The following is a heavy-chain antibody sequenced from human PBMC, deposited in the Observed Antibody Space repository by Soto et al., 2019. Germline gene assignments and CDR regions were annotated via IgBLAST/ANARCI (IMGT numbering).Heavy chain of an antibody. CDR1: GGTFSSYA. Sequence: QVQLVQSGAAVKKPGSSVKVSCKASGGTFSSYAISWVRQAPGQGLEWMGGIIPIFGTANYAQKFQGRVTITADESTSTAYMELSSLRSEDTAVYYCARDRGVVTALYYYYGMDVWGQGTTVTVSS. V-gene: IGHV1-69*01. CDR3: ARDRGVVTALYYYYGMDV. D-gene: IGHD2-15*01. CDR2: IIPIFGTA. J-gene: IGHJ6*02.